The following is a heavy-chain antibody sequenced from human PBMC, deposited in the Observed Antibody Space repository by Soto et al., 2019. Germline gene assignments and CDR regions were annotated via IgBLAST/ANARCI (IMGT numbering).Heavy chain of an antibody. CDR1: GGSISSSSYY. CDR2: IYYSGST. V-gene: IGHV4-39*01. CDR3: ARSNVLRYFS. J-gene: IGHJ5*02. Sequence: SETLSLTCTVSGGSISSSSYYWGWIRQPPGKGLEWIGSIYYSGSTYYNPSLKSRVTISVDTSKNQFSLKLSSVTAADTAVYYCARSNVLRYFSWGQGTLVTVSS. D-gene: IGHD3-9*01.